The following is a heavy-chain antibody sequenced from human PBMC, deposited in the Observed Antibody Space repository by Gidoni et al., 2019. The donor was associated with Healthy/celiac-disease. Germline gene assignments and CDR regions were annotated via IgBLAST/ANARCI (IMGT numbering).Heavy chain of an antibody. J-gene: IGHJ5*02. CDR2: TYYSGST. CDR3: ARAGPFGNWFDP. CDR1: GCSISSGDYY. Sequence: QVQLQESGPGLVKPSQTLSLTCTVSGCSISSGDYYWSWIRQPPGKGLEWIGYTYYSGSTYYNPSLKSRVTISVDTSKNQFSLKLSSVTAADTAVYYCARAGPFGNWFDPWGQGTLVTVSS. D-gene: IGHD3-3*01. V-gene: IGHV4-30-4*01.